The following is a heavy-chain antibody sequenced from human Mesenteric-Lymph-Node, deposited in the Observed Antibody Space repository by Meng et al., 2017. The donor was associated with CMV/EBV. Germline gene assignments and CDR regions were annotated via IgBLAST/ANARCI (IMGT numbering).Heavy chain of an antibody. CDR3: ARGLGTMVRGRRWLDP. CDR1: GGTFINYA. V-gene: IGHV1-69*01. CDR2: VIPFFDIT. Sequence: SGGTFINYAFTWVRQAPGQGLEWMGGVIPFFDITNYSQKLQGRLTIAADESTSTVYMELSSLRSEDTAVYYCARGLGTMVRGRRWLDPWGQGTLVTVSS. D-gene: IGHD3-10*01. J-gene: IGHJ5*02.